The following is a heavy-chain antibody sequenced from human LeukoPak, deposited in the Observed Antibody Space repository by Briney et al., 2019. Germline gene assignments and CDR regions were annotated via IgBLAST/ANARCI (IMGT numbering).Heavy chain of an antibody. CDR3: ARYCGGDCYGMDV. V-gene: IGHV3-7*01. CDR1: GFTFSSYW. Sequence: GGSLRLSCTASGFTFSSYWMSWVRQAPGKGLEWVANIKQDGSEKDYVDSVKGRFTISRDNAKNSLYLLMNSLRAEDTAVYYCARYCGGDCYGMDVWGQGTTVTVSS. CDR2: IKQDGSEK. J-gene: IGHJ6*02. D-gene: IGHD2-21*01.